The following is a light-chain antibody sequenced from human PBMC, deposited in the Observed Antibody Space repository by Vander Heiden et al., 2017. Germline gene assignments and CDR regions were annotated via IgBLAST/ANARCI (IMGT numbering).Light chain of an antibody. CDR2: SGS. CDR3: QQSNITPRT. Sequence: DIEMTQSPSSLSASVGDRVTIACRASQSINTFLNWYQQRPGTAPRLLLYSGSRLQTGVPSRFSGSGSGTDFTLTISSLQPEDFATYYCQQSNITPRTFGQGTKVEIK. V-gene: IGKV1-39*01. CDR1: QSINTF. J-gene: IGKJ1*01.